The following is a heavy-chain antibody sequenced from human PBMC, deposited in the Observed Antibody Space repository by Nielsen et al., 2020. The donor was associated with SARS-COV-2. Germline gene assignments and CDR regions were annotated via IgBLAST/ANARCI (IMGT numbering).Heavy chain of an antibody. Sequence: GGSLRLSCAASGFTFTTYGMHWVRQAPGKGLEWVAVISNDGSNKWYADSVKGRFTISRDNAKNTLYLQMNSLRPDDTAVYYCARDQVTAALAHERDYWGQGILVTVSS. D-gene: IGHD5-18*01. V-gene: IGHV3-30*19. CDR1: GFTFTTYG. CDR2: ISNDGSNK. J-gene: IGHJ4*02. CDR3: ARDQVTAALAHERDY.